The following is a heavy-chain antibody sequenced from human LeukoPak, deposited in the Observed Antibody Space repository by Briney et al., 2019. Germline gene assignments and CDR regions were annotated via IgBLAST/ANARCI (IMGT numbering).Heavy chain of an antibody. Sequence: GGSLRLSCAASGFTFSSYATSWVRQAPGKGLEWVSAISGSGGSTYYADSVNGRFTISRDNSKNTLYLQMNSLRAEDTAVYYCAKAPMVRSHYYGMDVWGQGTTVTVSS. CDR3: AKAPMVRSHYYGMDV. D-gene: IGHD3-10*01. CDR1: GFTFSSYA. J-gene: IGHJ6*02. CDR2: ISGSGGST. V-gene: IGHV3-23*01.